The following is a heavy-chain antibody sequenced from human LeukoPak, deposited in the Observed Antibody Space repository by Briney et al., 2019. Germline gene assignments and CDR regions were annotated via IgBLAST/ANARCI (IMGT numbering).Heavy chain of an antibody. CDR3: ARGRRYYDSSGRLRFDY. CDR2: INHSGST. Sequence: SETLSLTCLVSGGSISSYYWSWIRQPAGKGLEWIGEINHSGSTNYNPSLKSRVTISVDTSKNQFSLKLSSVTAADTAVYYCARGRRYYDSSGRLRFDYWGQGTLVTASS. CDR1: GGSISSYY. D-gene: IGHD3-22*01. V-gene: IGHV4-34*01. J-gene: IGHJ4*02.